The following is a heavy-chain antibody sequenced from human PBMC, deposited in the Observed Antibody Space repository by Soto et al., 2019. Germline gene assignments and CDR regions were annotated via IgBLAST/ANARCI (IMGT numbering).Heavy chain of an antibody. CDR3: AKEAGDH. CDR2: IIPIFGIK. D-gene: IGHD3-10*01. Sequence: QMQLVQSGAEVKERGSSVKISCKTSGGTFNTYALTWVRQAPGQGLEWIGGIIPIFGIKNVAQRFQVRVTINADESLTTAYMEMTSLRSDDTAVYYWAKEAGDHCGQGTLVTVSS. J-gene: IGHJ4*02. CDR1: GGTFNTYA. V-gene: IGHV1-69*01.